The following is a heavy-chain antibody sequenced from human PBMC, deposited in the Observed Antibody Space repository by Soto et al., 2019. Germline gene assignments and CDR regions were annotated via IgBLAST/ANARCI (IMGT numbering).Heavy chain of an antibody. CDR3: ARYKSNYYYGMDV. J-gene: IGHJ6*02. CDR1: GGSISSYY. V-gene: IGHV4-59*01. Sequence: TSETLSLTCTVSGGSISSYYWSWIRQPPGKGLKWIGYIYYSGITNYNPSLKSRVTISVDTSKNQFSLKLSCVSAVDTAVFYCARYKSNYYYGMDVWGQWTTVTVS. D-gene: IGHD1-20*01. CDR2: IYYSGIT.